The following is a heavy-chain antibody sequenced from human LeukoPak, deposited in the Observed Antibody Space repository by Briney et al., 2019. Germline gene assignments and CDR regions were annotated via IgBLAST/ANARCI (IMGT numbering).Heavy chain of an antibody. J-gene: IGHJ4*02. V-gene: IGHV3-23*01. D-gene: IGHD2-15*01. CDR2: ISGSGGST. CDR1: GFTLSHYS. Sequence: GGSLRLSCAASGFTLSHYSMTWVRQAPGKGLEWVSAISGSGGSTYYADSVKGRFTISRDNSKNTLYLQMNSLRAEDTAVYYCAKAHIVVVVAAFDYWGQGTLVTVSS. CDR3: AKAHIVVVVAAFDY.